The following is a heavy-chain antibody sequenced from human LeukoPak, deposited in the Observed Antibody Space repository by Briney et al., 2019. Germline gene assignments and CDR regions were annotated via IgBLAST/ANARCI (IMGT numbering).Heavy chain of an antibody. CDR3: ARSRGKRLDY. Sequence: PGVSLRLSCAASGFAFSSYSRNWVRQAPGKGLEWVSYISSSSSTIYYADSVKGRFTISRDNAKNSLYLQMNSLRDEDTAVYYCARSRGKRLDYWGQGTLVTVSS. CDR1: GFAFSSYS. D-gene: IGHD6-19*01. CDR2: ISSSSSTI. J-gene: IGHJ4*02. V-gene: IGHV3-48*02.